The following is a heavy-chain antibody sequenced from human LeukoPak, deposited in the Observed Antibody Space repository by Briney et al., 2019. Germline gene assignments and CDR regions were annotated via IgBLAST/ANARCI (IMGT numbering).Heavy chain of an antibody. D-gene: IGHD3-3*01. CDR1: GYTFTGYY. J-gene: IGHJ3*01. CDR2: INAKSGGT. V-gene: IGHV1-2*02. Sequence: ASVKVSCKACGYTFTGYYMHWVRQAPGQGLEWMGWINAKSGGTNYAQKFQGRVTMTRDTSISTAYMELSRLRSAVTNGYFGSSDVLIFGVFFNASDVWGQGTMVTVSS. CDR3: SSDVLIFGVFFNASDV.